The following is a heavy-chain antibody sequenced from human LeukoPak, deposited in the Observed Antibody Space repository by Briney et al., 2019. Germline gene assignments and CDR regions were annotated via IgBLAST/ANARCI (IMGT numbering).Heavy chain of an antibody. CDR1: GFTFSNAW. CDR3: TTDWTLGPPPSGDY. J-gene: IGHJ4*02. Sequence: GGSLRLSCAASGFTFSNAWMSWVRQAPGKGLEWVGRIKSKADGGTTDYAAPVKGRFTISRDDSKNTLYLQMNSLKTEDTAVYYCTTDWTLGPPPSGDYWGQGTLVTVSS. CDR2: IKSKADGGTT. D-gene: IGHD3/OR15-3a*01. V-gene: IGHV3-15*01.